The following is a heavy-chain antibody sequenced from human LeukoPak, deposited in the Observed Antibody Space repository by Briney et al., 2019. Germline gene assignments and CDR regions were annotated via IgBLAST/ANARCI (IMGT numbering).Heavy chain of an antibody. CDR2: INSDGSST. J-gene: IGHJ4*02. V-gene: IGHV3-74*01. D-gene: IGHD6-19*01. CDR1: GFTFSSYW. Sequence: GGSLRLSCAASGFTFSSYWMHWVRQAPGKGLVWVSRINSDGSSTSYADSVRGRFTISRDNAKNTLYLQMNSLRAEDTAVYYCAREEQWDDFDYWGQGTLVTVSS. CDR3: AREEQWDDFDY.